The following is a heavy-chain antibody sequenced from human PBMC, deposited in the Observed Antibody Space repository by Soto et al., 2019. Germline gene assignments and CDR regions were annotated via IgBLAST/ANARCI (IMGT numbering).Heavy chain of an antibody. V-gene: IGHV3-21*01. CDR2: ISSSSSYI. J-gene: IGHJ6*02. Sequence: EVQLVESGGGLVKPGGSLRLSCEASGFTFSSYSMNWVRQAPGKGLEWVSSISSSSSYIYYADSVKGRFTISRDNAKNSLYLQMHSLRAEDTAVYYCASEYLNYHYYYYGMDLWVPGTTVTASS. CDR3: ASEYLNYHYYYYGMDL. CDR1: GFTFSSYS. D-gene: IGHD1-7*01.